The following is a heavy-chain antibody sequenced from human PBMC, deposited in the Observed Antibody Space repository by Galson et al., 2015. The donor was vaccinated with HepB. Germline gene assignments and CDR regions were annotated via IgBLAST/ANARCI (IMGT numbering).Heavy chain of an antibody. Sequence: SLRLSCAASGFTFSNAWMSWVRQAPGKGLEWVGRIKSKTDGGTTDYAAPVKGRFTISRDDSKNTLYLQMNSLKTEDTAVYYCTTKYYYDSSGYYPYYFDYWGQGTLVTVSS. CDR2: IKSKTDGGTT. CDR1: GFTFSNAW. V-gene: IGHV3-15*01. D-gene: IGHD3-22*01. J-gene: IGHJ4*02. CDR3: TTKYYYDSSGYYPYYFDY.